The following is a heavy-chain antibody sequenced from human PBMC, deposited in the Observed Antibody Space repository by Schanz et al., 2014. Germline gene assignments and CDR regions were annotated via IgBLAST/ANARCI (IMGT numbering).Heavy chain of an antibody. J-gene: IGHJ6*02. CDR1: GFTFYNYA. V-gene: IGHV3-23*01. Sequence: EVQVMESGGGLVQPGGSLRLSCGASGFTFYNYAMTWVRQAPGKGLEWVSAISSTGGSTYYADSVKGRFTISRDNSKNTLSLLVNSLRGEDTATYYCAKAFRTTKYYGMDVWGQGTTVTVS. CDR3: AKAFRTTKYYGMDV. CDR2: ISSTGGST. D-gene: IGHD1-1*01.